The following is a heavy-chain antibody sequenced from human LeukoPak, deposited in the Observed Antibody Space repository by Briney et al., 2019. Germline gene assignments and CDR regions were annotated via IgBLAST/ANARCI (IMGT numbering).Heavy chain of an antibody. V-gene: IGHV1-18*01. D-gene: IGHD1-26*01. Sequence: ASVKVSCKASGNSFSKYGITWVRQAAGQGLEWIGWISGDKGDTKYSQKTQGRLMMTRDTSTTTVYMELRSLRSDDTAMYYCASVRRCSKTWDHDSWGQGTLVTVSS. CDR3: ASVRRCSKTWDHDS. J-gene: IGHJ5*02. CDR1: GNSFSKYG. CDR2: ISGDKGDT.